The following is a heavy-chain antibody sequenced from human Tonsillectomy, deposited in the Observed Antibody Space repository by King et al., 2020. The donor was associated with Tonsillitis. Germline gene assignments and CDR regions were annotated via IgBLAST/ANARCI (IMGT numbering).Heavy chain of an antibody. J-gene: IGHJ4*02. Sequence: QLVQSGGGLVQPGRSLRLSCAASGFTFDDYAMHCVRQAPGKGLEWVSGISWNSGSIGYADSVKGRFTISRDNAKNSLYLQMNSLRAEDTALYYCGKGYGYSSSARGFDWGQGTLVTVSS. CDR1: GFTFDDYA. CDR3: GKGYGYSSSARGFD. CDR2: ISWNSGSI. V-gene: IGHV3-9*01. D-gene: IGHD6-6*01.